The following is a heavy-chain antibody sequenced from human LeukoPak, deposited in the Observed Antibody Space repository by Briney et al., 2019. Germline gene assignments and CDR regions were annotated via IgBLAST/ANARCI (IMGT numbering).Heavy chain of an antibody. Sequence: GGSLRLSCAASGFTFSSYAMHWVRQAPGKGLEYVSAISSNGGSTYYANSVKGRFTISRDNSKNTLYLQMGSLRAEDMAVYYCARDLQAYSGSYSADYWGQGTLVTVSS. CDR3: ARDLQAYSGSYSADY. J-gene: IGHJ4*02. D-gene: IGHD1-26*01. CDR1: GFTFSSYA. CDR2: ISSNGGST. V-gene: IGHV3-64*01.